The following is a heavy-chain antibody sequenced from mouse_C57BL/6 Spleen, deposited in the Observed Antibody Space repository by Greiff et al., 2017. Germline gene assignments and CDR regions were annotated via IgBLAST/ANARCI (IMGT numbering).Heavy chain of an antibody. Sequence: QVQLQQSGPELVKPGASVKISCKASGYAFSSSWMNWVKQRPGKGLGWIGRIYPGDGDTNYNGKFKGKATLTADKSSSTAYMQLSSLTSEDSAVYFCARITTVVENLDYWGQGTSVTVSS. CDR1: GYAFSSSW. CDR3: ARITTVVENLDY. V-gene: IGHV1-82*01. J-gene: IGHJ4*01. D-gene: IGHD1-1*01. CDR2: IYPGDGDT.